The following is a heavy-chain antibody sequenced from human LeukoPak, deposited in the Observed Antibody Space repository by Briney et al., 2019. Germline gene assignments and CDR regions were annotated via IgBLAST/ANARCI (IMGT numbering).Heavy chain of an antibody. Sequence: SETLSLTCTVSGGSISSSSYYWGWIRQPPGKGLEWIGSIYYGGSTYYNPSLKSRVTISVDTSKNQFSLKLSSVTAADTAVYYCALRGTMVRGRSRSEFDPRGQGTLVTVSS. J-gene: IGHJ5*02. V-gene: IGHV4-39*01. CDR1: GGSISSSSYY. CDR2: IYYGGST. D-gene: IGHD3-10*01. CDR3: ALRGTMVRGRSRSEFDP.